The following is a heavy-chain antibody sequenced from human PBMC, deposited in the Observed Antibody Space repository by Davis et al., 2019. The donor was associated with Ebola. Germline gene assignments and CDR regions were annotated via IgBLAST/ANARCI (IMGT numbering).Heavy chain of an antibody. Sequence: ASVQVSCKVSGYTLTEFSMHWVRQAPGKGLEWMGGFDPEDGETIYAQKFQGRVTMTEDTSTDTSYMELSSLRSEDTAVYYCATVRKTYYYDSSDYYDFDYWGQGTLVTVSS. J-gene: IGHJ4*02. CDR2: FDPEDGET. CDR1: GYTLTEFS. V-gene: IGHV1-24*01. CDR3: ATVRKTYYYDSSDYYDFDY. D-gene: IGHD3-22*01.